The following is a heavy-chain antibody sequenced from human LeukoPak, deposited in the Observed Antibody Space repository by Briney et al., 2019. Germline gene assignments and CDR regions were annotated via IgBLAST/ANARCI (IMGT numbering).Heavy chain of an antibody. CDR2: IYHSGST. V-gene: IGHV4-38-2*02. CDR1: GYSISSGYY. D-gene: IGHD3-10*01. Sequence: SETLSLTCTVSGYSISSGYYWGWIRQPPGKGLEWIGSIYHSGSTYYNPSLKSRVTISVDTSKNQFSLKLSSVTAADTAVYYCARVGASMVRGVIIDYYYYYMDVWGKGTTVTVSS. CDR3: ARVGASMVRGVIIDYYYYYMDV. J-gene: IGHJ6*03.